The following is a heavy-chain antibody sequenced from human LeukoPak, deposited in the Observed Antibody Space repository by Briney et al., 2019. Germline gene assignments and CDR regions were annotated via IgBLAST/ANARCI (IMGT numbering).Heavy chain of an antibody. Sequence: GGSLRLSCAASGFTFSDYYMSWIRQAPGKGLEWVSYISSSGSTIYYADSVKGRFTISRDNAKNSLYLQMNSLRAEDTAVYYCARRAGNSTLFYYYYYMDVWGKGTTVTVSS. V-gene: IGHV3-11*04. D-gene: IGHD4-23*01. CDR3: ARRAGNSTLFYYYYYMDV. CDR1: GFTFSDYY. J-gene: IGHJ6*03. CDR2: ISSSGSTI.